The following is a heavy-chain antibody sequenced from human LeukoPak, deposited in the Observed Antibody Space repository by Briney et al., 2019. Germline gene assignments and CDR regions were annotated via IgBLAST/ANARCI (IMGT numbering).Heavy chain of an antibody. Sequence: GGSLRLSCTASGFTFGDYAMGWVRRAPGKGLEWVSTISGSGGSTNYAESVKGRFSISRDNSKNTLYLQMNSLTAEDTAVYYCAKDRYSYGGWGQGTLVTVS. CDR2: ISGSGGST. CDR1: GFTFGDYA. J-gene: IGHJ4*02. D-gene: IGHD5-18*01. V-gene: IGHV3-23*01. CDR3: AKDRYSYGG.